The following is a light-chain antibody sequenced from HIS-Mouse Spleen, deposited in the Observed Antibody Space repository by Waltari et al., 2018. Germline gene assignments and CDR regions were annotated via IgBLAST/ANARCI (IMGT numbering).Light chain of an antibody. Sequence: QSVLTQPPSVSVAPGQRATNPCTGSRFIITASYDIPWYRPLPGTAPKPPTYASSNRPAGVPDRFSGSKSGTSASLAITGLQAEDEADYSCQSYDSSLSGYVFGTGTKVTVL. CDR3: QSYDSSLSGYV. V-gene: IGLV1-40*01. CDR1: RFIITASYD. J-gene: IGLJ1*01. CDR2: ASS.